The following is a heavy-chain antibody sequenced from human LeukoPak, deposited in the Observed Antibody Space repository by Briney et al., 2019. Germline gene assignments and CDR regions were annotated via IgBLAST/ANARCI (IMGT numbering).Heavy chain of an antibody. CDR2: IYYSGST. CDR3: ARDSYGSGSYFNRNYYYYGMDV. CDR1: GGSISSGDYD. D-gene: IGHD3-10*01. J-gene: IGHJ6*02. Sequence: PSQTLSLTCTISGGSISSGDYDWSWIRQPPGKGLEWIGYIYYSGSTYYNPSLKSRVTISVDTSKNQFSLKLSSVTAADTAVYYCARDSYGSGSYFNRNYYYYGMDVWGQGTTVTVSS. V-gene: IGHV4-30-4*01.